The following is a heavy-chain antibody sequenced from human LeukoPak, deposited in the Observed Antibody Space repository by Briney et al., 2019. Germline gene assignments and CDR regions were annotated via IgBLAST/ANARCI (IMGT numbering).Heavy chain of an antibody. Sequence: GGSVRLSCAASGFTFSSYSMNWVRQAPGKGLEWVSSISSSSKYIYYEDTVKGRFTISRDNAKNSLYLQMNSLRAEDTAVYYCARGRDYYDSTAYIGAYWGQGTLVTVSS. J-gene: IGHJ4*02. CDR3: ARGRDYYDSTAYIGAY. V-gene: IGHV3-21*01. D-gene: IGHD3-22*01. CDR2: ISSSSKYI. CDR1: GFTFSSYS.